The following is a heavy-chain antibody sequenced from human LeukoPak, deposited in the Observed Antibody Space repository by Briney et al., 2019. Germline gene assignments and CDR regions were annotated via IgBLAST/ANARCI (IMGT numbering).Heavy chain of an antibody. D-gene: IGHD3-22*01. CDR1: GGSISSYY. V-gene: IGHV4-59*12. J-gene: IGHJ4*02. CDR3: ARDRYYYDSSGYYVFDY. CDR2: IYYNGNT. Sequence: SETLSLTCTVSGGSISSYYWSWIRQPPGKRLEWIGYIYYNGNTNYNPSLKSRVTMSVDRSKNQFSLKLRSVTAADTAVYYCARDRYYYDSSGYYVFDYWGQGTLVTVSS.